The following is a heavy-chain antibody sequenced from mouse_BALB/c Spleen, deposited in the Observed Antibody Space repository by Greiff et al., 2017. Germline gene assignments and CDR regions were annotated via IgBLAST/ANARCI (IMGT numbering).Heavy chain of an antibody. CDR2: ISDGGSYT. D-gene: IGHD2-1*01. V-gene: IGHV5-4*02. CDR3: ARDGGNYDFDY. CDR1: GFTFSDYY. Sequence: EVNLVESGGGLVKPGGSLKLSCAASGFTFSDYYMYWVRQTPEKRLEWVATISDGGSYTYYPDSVKGRFTISRDNAKNNLYLQMSSLKSEDTAMYYCARDGGNYDFDYWGQGTTLTVSS. J-gene: IGHJ2*01.